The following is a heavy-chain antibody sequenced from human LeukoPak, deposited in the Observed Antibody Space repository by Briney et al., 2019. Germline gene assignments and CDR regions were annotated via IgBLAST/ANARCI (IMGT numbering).Heavy chain of an antibody. CDR1: GGSISSGDYY. Sequence: PSETLSLTCTVSGGSISSGDYYWSWIRQPPGKGLEWIGYIYYSGSTYYNPSLKSRVTISVDTSKNQFSLKLSSVTAADTAVYYCARVRFVRIAAAGPFDYWGQGTLVTVSS. V-gene: IGHV4-30-4*01. D-gene: IGHD6-13*01. CDR3: ARVRFVRIAAAGPFDY. CDR2: IYYSGST. J-gene: IGHJ4*02.